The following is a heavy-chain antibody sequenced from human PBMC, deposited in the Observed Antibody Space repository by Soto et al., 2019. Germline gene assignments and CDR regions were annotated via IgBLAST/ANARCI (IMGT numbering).Heavy chain of an antibody. CDR3: ARWPGVGELWCYIMSV. CDR1: GVSIISVGFS. Sequence: SDTLSLTCSFSGVSIISVGFSWTLIRQPPGQGLEWIGYIYHTGSTFSNPSLKGRVSMSLDTSKNQFSLKMTSMTAADTAVYYCARWPGVGELWCYIMSVWAQGNKVT. D-gene: IGHD3-10*01. CDR2: IYHTGST. V-gene: IGHV4-30-2*01. J-gene: IGHJ6*02.